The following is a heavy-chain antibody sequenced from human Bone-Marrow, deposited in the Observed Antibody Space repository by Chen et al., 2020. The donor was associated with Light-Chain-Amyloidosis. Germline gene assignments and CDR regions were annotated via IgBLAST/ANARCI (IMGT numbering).Heavy chain of an antibody. CDR1: GFTFSSYE. D-gene: IGHD5-12*01. CDR3: ARDRGDGYNSHAEYFPL. J-gene: IGHJ1*01. Sequence: EVQLVESGGVLVQPGGSLRLSCVASGFTFSSYEMNWVRQAPGKGPEWISYINVVENVMTYADSVKGRFTISRDNAKNSLYLQMNNLKDEDTAVYYCARDRGDGYNSHAEYFPLWGQGTLVTVSS. V-gene: IGHV3-48*03. CDR2: INVVENVM.